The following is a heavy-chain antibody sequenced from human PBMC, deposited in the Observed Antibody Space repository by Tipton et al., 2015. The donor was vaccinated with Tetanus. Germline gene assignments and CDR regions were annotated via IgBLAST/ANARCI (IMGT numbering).Heavy chain of an antibody. D-gene: IGHD6-13*01. J-gene: IGHJ5*02. V-gene: IGHV4-4*07. CDR3: ARVRSAAYTTNWYSGDNWFDP. Sequence: PGLVKPSETLSLTCTVSGGSLSSNYWTWIRQPAGKGLEWIGRIDASGSTDYNPSLKSRVTMSVDTSENQFSLKLSSVIAADTAIYYCARVRSAAYTTNWYSGDNWFDPWSQGTLVTVSS. CDR1: GGSLSSNY. CDR2: IDASGST.